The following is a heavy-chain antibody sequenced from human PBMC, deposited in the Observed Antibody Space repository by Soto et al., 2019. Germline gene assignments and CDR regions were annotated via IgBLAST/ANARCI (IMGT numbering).Heavy chain of an antibody. D-gene: IGHD1-1*01. Sequence: QVQLQQWGAGLLKPSETLSLTCAVYGGFVSSGSYYWSWIRQPPEKGLEWIGEMSHSGGTHFNPSLKSRVIISVDTSKNQFSLKMSSVTAADTALYYCARVERGNATTVVDAFDIWGPGTMVTVSS. J-gene: IGHJ3*02. CDR3: ARVERGNATTVVDAFDI. CDR1: GGFVSSGSYY. CDR2: MSHSGGT. V-gene: IGHV4-34*01.